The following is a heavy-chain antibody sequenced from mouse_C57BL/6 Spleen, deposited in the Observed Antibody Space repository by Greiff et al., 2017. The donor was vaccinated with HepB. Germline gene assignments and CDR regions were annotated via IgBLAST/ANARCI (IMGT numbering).Heavy chain of an antibody. J-gene: IGHJ4*01. D-gene: IGHD3-3*01. CDR2: IYPRSGNT. CDR1: GYTFTSYG. CDR3: ARWGRAMDY. Sequence: VNVVESGAELARPGASVKLSCKASGYTFTSYGISWVKQRTGQGLEWIGEIYPRSGNTYYNEKFKGKATLTADKASSTAYMELRSLTSEDSAVYFCARWGRAMDYWGQGTSVTVSS. V-gene: IGHV1-81*01.